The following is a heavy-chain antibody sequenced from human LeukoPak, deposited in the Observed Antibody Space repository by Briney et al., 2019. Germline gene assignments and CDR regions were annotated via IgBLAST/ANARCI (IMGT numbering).Heavy chain of an antibody. CDR1: GFSLRTTGVG. Sequence: SGPTLVKPTQTLTLTCTFSGFSLRTTGVGVGWVRRPPGKALEWLALIYWDDNKLYSPSLRSRVTITKDTSKNQVVLTMTNMAPVDTATYYCAHYGDYRFLYYFDHWGQGALVTVSS. CDR2: IYWDDNK. CDR3: AHYGDYRFLYYFDH. D-gene: IGHD4-17*01. J-gene: IGHJ4*02. V-gene: IGHV2-5*02.